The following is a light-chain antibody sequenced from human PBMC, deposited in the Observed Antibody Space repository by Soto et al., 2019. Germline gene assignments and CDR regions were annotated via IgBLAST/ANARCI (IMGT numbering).Light chain of an antibody. V-gene: IGKV1-5*01. CDR1: QPISSW. CDR2: HAS. CDR3: QQYNSYS. J-gene: IGKJ5*01. Sequence: IPLTQPRPTLYPSVRDRVTITCRASQPISSWLAWYHQKPGTAPKVLIYHASNLQSGVPSRFSGSGSGTEFTLTISSLQPDDFATYYCQQYNSYSFGQGTRLEIK.